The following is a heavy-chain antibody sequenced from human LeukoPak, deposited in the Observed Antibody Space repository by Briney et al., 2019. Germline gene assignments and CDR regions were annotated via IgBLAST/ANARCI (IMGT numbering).Heavy chain of an antibody. Sequence: GGSLRLSCAASGFTFSSYAMSWVRQAPGKGLEWVSAISGSGGSTYYADSVKGRFTISRDNSKNTLYLQMNSLRAEDTAVCYCAKGKGATVTTLDYWGQGTLVTVSS. CDR2: ISGSGGST. CDR1: GFTFSSYA. J-gene: IGHJ4*02. CDR3: AKGKGATVTTLDY. D-gene: IGHD4-17*01. V-gene: IGHV3-23*01.